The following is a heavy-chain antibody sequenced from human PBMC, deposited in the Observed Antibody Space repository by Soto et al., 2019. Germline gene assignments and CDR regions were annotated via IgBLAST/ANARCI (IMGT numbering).Heavy chain of an antibody. V-gene: IGHV2-5*02. Sequence: QITLKESGPTLVRPAQTLTLTCDFSGFSLSTYHMGVAWIRPPPGKAPEWLALIYWDDDKRYSPSLKDRLAISKDTSSNQVVLTITNIDPGDSATYFCAHAGDYDLLTFDHWGPGTLVTVSS. CDR2: IYWDDDK. J-gene: IGHJ4*02. D-gene: IGHD4-17*01. CDR1: GFSLSTYHMG. CDR3: AHAGDYDLLTFDH.